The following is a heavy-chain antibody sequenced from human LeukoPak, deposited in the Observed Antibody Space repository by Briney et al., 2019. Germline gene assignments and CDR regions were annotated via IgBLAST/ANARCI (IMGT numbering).Heavy chain of an antibody. CDR2: ISGSGTST. CDR3: AKRGLISSGYSNWFDF. J-gene: IGHJ5*01. D-gene: IGHD3-22*01. V-gene: IGHV3-23*01. Sequence: GGSLRLSCAASGFTFSSYGMSWVRQAPGKGPEWVSAISGSGTSTYYADSVKGRFTISRDNSKNTLYLQMNSLRAEDTAVYYCAKRGLISSGYSNWFDFWGQGTLVTVSS. CDR1: GFTFSSYG.